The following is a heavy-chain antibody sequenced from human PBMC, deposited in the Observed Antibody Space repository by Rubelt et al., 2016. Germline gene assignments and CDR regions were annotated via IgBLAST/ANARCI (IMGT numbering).Heavy chain of an antibody. Sequence: GGSLRLSCAASGFTFSNAWMSWVRQAPGKGLEWVGRIKSKNDGGTTDYAAPVKGRFSISRDDSKSTLYLQMNSLKTEDTAVYYCSAGVGISDNDYWGQGTLVTVSS. CDR3: SAGVGISDNDY. CDR1: GFTFSNAW. V-gene: IGHV3-15*01. J-gene: IGHJ4*02. D-gene: IGHD6-13*01. CDR2: IKSKNDGGTT.